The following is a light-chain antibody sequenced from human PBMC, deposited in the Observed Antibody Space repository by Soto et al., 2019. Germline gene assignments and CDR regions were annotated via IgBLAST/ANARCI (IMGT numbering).Light chain of an antibody. J-gene: IGKJ2*01. V-gene: IGKV3-20*01. CDR1: QSVSSSS. CDR2: GAS. Sequence: EIVLTQSPGTLSLSPGERATLYCRASQSVSSSSLAWYQQKPGQAPRLLIYGASSRATGMPDRFSGSGSGTDFTLTITRLEPEDFAVYYCQQYGTSPYTFGQGTKLEIK. CDR3: QQYGTSPYT.